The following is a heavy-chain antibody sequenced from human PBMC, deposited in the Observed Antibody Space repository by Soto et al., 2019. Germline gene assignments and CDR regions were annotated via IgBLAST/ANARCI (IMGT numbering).Heavy chain of an antibody. Sequence: GASVKVSCKASGGTFSSYTISWVRQAPGQGLEWMGRIIPTLGIANYAQKFQGRVTITADKSTSTAYMELSSLRSEDTAVYYCARVVPAPQGCFDPWGQGTLVTVSS. CDR3: ARVVPAPQGCFDP. J-gene: IGHJ5*02. V-gene: IGHV1-69*02. CDR1: GGTFSSYT. CDR2: IIPTLGIA. D-gene: IGHD2-2*01.